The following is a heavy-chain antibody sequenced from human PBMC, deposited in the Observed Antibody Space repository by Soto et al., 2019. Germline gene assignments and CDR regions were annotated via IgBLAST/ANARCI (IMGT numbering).Heavy chain of an antibody. D-gene: IGHD3-22*01. CDR2: TNHSGST. CDR1: AGSLGGYY. CDR3: ARVPYYYDPRAP. Sequence: SESRSRTCALYAGSLGGYYWSWIRHLPRKWLGWIGQTNHSGSTNYNPSLKSRVTISVDTSKNQFPLNVSSVTAADTAVYDCARVPYYYDPRAPWGQGTLVTVSS. J-gene: IGHJ5*02. V-gene: IGHV4-34*01.